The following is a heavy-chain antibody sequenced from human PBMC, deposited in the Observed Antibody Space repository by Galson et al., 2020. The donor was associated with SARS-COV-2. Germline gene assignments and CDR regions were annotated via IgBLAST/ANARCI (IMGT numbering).Heavy chain of an antibody. D-gene: IGHD2-2*01. V-gene: IGHV3-73*01. CDR2: IKSKGNTYAT. CDR1: GFTFSGSA. CDR3: TIGYCTSTNCYPRFDP. Sequence: GGSLRLSCAASGFTFSGSAVHWVRQASGKGLECVGRIKSKGNTYATAYVASVRGRFTISRDDSKNTAYLQMNSLKNEDTAVYYCTIGYCTSTNCYPRFDPWGQGTLVTVSS. J-gene: IGHJ5*02.